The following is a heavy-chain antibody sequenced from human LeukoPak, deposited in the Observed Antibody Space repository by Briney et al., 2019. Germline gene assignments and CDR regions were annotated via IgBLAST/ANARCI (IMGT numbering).Heavy chain of an antibody. V-gene: IGHV3-30-3*01. J-gene: IGHJ4*02. CDR3: ARDRIVGATSTFAY. Sequence: GGSLRLSCAASGFTFSSYAMHWVRQAPGKGLEWVAVISYDGSNKYYADSVKGRFTISRDNSKNTLYLQMNSLRAEDTAVYYCARDRIVGATSTFAYWGQGTLDTVSS. CDR1: GFTFSSYA. CDR2: ISYDGSNK. D-gene: IGHD1-26*01.